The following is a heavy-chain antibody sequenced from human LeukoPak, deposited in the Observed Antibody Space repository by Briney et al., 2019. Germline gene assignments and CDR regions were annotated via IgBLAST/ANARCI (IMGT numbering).Heavy chain of an antibody. CDR3: ARVREVLRYFDWLAY. CDR2: INPNSGAT. Sequence: SVNVSCKASVYTFTDYYMHWVRQAPGQGREWMGWINPNSGATNYAQKFQGRVTMTRDTSISTAYMELSRLRSDDTAVYYCARVREVLRYFDWLAYWGQGTLVTVSS. D-gene: IGHD3-9*01. J-gene: IGHJ4*02. CDR1: VYTFTDYY. V-gene: IGHV1-2*02.